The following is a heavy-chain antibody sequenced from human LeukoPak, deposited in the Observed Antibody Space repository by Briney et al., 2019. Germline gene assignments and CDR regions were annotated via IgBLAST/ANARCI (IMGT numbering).Heavy chain of an antibody. V-gene: IGHV3-48*04. J-gene: IGHJ4*02. D-gene: IGHD5-18*01. CDR2: ISSSGRNI. CDR1: GFTLSNFW. CDR3: ARDLVQLWSKDY. Sequence: GGSLRLSCAASGFTLSNFWMNWVRQAPGKGLEWVSYISSSGRNIYYADSVNGRFTISRDNAKNSLYLQMNSLRAEDTAVYYCARDLVQLWSKDYWGQGTLVTVSS.